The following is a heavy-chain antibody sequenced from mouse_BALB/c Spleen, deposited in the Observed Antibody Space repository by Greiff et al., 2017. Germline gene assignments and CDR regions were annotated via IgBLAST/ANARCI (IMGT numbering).Heavy chain of an antibody. D-gene: IGHD2-14*01. CDR2: ISTYYGDA. V-gene: IGHV1S137*01. CDR3: ARGDRYTWFAY. Sequence: VKVVESGAELVRPGVSVKISCKGSGYTFTDYAMHWVKQSHAKSLEWIGVISTYYGDASYNQKFKGKATMTVDKSSSTAYMELARLTSEDSAIYYCARGDRYTWFAYWGQGTLVTVSA. J-gene: IGHJ3*01. CDR1: GYTFTDYA.